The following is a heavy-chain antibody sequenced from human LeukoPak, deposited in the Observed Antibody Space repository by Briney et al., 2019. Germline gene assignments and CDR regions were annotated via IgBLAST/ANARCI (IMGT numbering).Heavy chain of an antibody. D-gene: IGHD1-1*01. CDR3: ARGTLLPGTSH. CDR1: GFTFGSYA. V-gene: IGHV3-30-3*01. CDR2: ISYDGSNK. Sequence: GGSLRLSCAASGFTFGSYAMHRVRQAPGKGLEWVAVISYDGSNKYSADSVKGRFTISRDNSKNTLYLQMNSLRAEDTAVYYCARGTLLPGTSHWGQGTLVTVSS. J-gene: IGHJ4*02.